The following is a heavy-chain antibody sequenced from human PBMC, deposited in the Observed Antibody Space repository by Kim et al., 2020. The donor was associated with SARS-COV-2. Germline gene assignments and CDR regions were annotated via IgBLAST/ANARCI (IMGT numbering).Heavy chain of an antibody. Sequence: GWSLRLSCAASGFTFSAYYMSWIRQAPGKGLEWVSYISSTGTTIYYADSVKGRFTVSRDNAKKSLYLEMNSLRTEDTAVYYCARPYQESSSWYQIDDYWG. V-gene: IGHV3-11*01. J-gene: IGHJ4*01. CDR3: ARPYQESSSWYQIDDY. CDR1: GFTFSAYY. CDR2: ISSTGTTI. D-gene: IGHD6-13*01.